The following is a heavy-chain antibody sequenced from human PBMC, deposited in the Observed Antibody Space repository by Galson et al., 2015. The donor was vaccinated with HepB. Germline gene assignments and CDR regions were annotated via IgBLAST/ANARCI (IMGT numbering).Heavy chain of an antibody. CDR2: ISSRSSAI. V-gene: IGHV3-48*04. CDR3: ATTKFGNGAYWTFEI. D-gene: IGHD2-8*01. CDR1: GFTFSAYG. Sequence: SLRLSCATSGFTFSAYGMNWVRQAPGKGLEWASYISSRSSAIYYADSVKGRFTISRDNAKNSLSLQMTSLTAEDSAVYFCATTKFGNGAYWTFEIWGPGTLVTVSS. J-gene: IGHJ3*02.